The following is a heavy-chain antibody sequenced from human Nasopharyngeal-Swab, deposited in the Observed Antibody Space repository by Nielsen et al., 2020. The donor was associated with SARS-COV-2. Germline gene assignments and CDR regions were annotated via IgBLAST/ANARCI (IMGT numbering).Heavy chain of an antibody. CDR1: GYSFTSYW. CDR2: IDPSDSYT. D-gene: IGHD2-2*01. J-gene: IGHJ4*02. CDR3: ARWVVDCSSTSCHYYFDY. V-gene: IGHV5-10-1*01. Sequence: GASLKISCKGSGYSFTSYWISWVRQMPGKGLEWMGRIDPSDSYTNNSPSFQGHVTISADKSISTAYLQWSSLKASDTAMYYCARWVVDCSSTSCHYYFDYWGQGTLVTVSS.